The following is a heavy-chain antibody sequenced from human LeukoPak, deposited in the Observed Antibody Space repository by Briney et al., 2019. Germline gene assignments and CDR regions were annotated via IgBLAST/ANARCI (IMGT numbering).Heavy chain of an antibody. CDR2: ISSSSSYI. CDR3: ARDQSGYSGYGVIDY. CDR1: GFTFSSYT. D-gene: IGHD5-12*01. Sequence: GGSLRLSCAASGFTFSSYTMSWVRQAPGKGLEWVSSISSSSSYIYYADSVKGRFTISRDNAKNSLYLQMNSLRAEDTAVHCCARDQSGYSGYGVIDYWGQGTLVTVSS. J-gene: IGHJ4*02. V-gene: IGHV3-21*01.